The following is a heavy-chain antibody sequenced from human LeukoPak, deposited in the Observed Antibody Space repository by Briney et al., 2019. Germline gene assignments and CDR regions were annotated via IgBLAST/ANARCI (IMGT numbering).Heavy chain of an antibody. D-gene: IGHD3-10*01. CDR2: IYYSGST. CDR3: ARDGARNPFRITMVRGGRSRNWFDP. CDR1: GGSISSSSYY. V-gene: IGHV4-39*07. Sequence: SETLSLTCTVSGGSISSSSYYWGWIRQPPGKGLEWIGSIYYSGSTYYNPSLKSRVTISVDTSKNQFSLKLSSVTAADTAVYYCARDGARNPFRITMVRGGRSRNWFDPWGQGTLVTVSS. J-gene: IGHJ5*02.